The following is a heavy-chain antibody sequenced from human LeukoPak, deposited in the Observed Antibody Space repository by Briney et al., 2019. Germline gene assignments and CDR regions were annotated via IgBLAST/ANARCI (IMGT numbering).Heavy chain of an antibody. V-gene: IGHV3-66*02. CDR1: GFTVSSNY. CDR3: ARVGYSSSWYYYLDY. CDR2: IYSGGST. J-gene: IGHJ4*02. D-gene: IGHD6-13*01. Sequence: PGGSLRLSCAASGFTVSSNYMSWVRQAPGKGLEWVSVIYSGGSTYYADSVKGRFTISRDNSKNTLYLQMNSLRAEDTAVYYCARVGYSSSWYYYLDYWGQGTLVTVSS.